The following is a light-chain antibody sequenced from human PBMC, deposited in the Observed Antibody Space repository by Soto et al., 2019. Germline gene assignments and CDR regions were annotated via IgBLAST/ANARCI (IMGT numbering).Light chain of an antibody. CDR2: EVN. CDR3: SSYTSSSTYV. J-gene: IGLJ1*01. Sequence: QSVLTQPPSVSGSPGQSVTISCTGTSNDVGSYNRVSWYQQPPGTAPKLMIYEVNNRPSGVPDRFSGSKSGNTASLTITGLQAEDEADYYCSSYTSSSTYVFGTGTKVT. CDR1: SNDVGSYNR. V-gene: IGLV2-18*02.